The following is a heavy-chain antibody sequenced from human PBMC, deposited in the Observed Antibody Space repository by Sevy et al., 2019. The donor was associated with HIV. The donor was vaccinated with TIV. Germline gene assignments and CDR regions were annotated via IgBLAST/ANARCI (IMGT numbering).Heavy chain of an antibody. CDR2: IKSKIDGGAI. J-gene: IGHJ6*02. CDR3: XXXXXXXXXXXXXXXXYYYGMDV. Sequence: GGSLRLSCAASGFTFSSAWMSWVRQAPGKGLEWVGRIKSKIDGGAIDYAAPVKGRFSISREDSKNTVYLQMNSLKTXXXXXXXXXXXXXXXXXXXXXXXXYYYGMDVWGQGTTVTVSS. V-gene: IGHV3-15*01. CDR1: GFTFSSAW.